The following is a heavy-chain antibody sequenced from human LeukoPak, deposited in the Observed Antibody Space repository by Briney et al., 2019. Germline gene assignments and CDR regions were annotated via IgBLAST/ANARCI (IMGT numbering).Heavy chain of an antibody. D-gene: IGHD6-19*01. CDR1: GGSISSYY. J-gene: IGHJ6*02. V-gene: IGHV4-59*01. CDR3: ARELRCSSLVDYYYGIDV. Sequence: PSETLSLPCTVSGGSISSYYRSWIRQPPGKGLEWIGDISNSGSTNYNPSLKSRVTISVDTSKNQFSLKLSSVTAADTAVYYCARELRCSSLVDYYYGIDVLVQGTTVTVSS. CDR2: ISNSGST.